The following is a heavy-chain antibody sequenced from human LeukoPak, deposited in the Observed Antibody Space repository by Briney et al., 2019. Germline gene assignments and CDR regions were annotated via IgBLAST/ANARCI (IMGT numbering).Heavy chain of an antibody. J-gene: IGHJ4*02. V-gene: IGHV4-59*01. Sequence: SETLSLTCTVSGGSINNYYWNWIRQPPGKGLEWIGYMSYSGNTYYNPSLKSRVTISVDMSKNQFYLQMSSATAADTAVYYCARDEYGGPFDYWGQGALVTVSS. CDR3: ARDEYGGPFDY. CDR2: MSYSGNT. D-gene: IGHD4/OR15-4a*01. CDR1: GGSINNYY.